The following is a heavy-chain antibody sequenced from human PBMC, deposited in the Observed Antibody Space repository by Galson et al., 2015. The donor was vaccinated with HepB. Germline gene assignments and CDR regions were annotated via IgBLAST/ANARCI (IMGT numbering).Heavy chain of an antibody. CDR2: IYPGDSDT. CDR3: ARRRIAAAGTGWFDP. J-gene: IGHJ5*02. V-gene: IGHV5-51*01. Sequence: QSGAEVKKPGEFLKISCKGSGYSFTSYWIGWVRQMPGKSLEWMGIIYPGDSDTKYSSYFQGQVTISADKSISTAYLKWRSLKDSDTAMYYCARRRIAAAGTGWFDPWGQGTLVTVSS. D-gene: IGHD6-13*01. CDR1: GYSFTSYW.